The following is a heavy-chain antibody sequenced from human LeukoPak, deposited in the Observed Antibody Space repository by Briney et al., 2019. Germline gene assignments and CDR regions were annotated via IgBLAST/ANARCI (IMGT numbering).Heavy chain of an antibody. J-gene: IGHJ4*02. CDR2: IYYSGST. Sequence: SETLSLTCTVSGGSVSSGSYYWSWIRQPPGKGLEWIGYIYYSGSTNYNPSLKSRATISVDTSKNQFSLKLSSVTAADTAVYYCARGAIFDYWGQGTLVTVSS. D-gene: IGHD3-3*01. V-gene: IGHV4-61*01. CDR1: GGSVSSGSYY. CDR3: ARGAIFDY.